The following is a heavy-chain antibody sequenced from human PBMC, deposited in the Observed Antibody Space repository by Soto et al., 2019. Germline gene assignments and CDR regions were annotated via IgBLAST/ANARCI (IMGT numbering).Heavy chain of an antibody. CDR3: AMERAPRGYGMHV. J-gene: IGHJ6*02. CDR2: ITPILGLA. Sequence: SVKVSCKAAGGTLNTYIIIWVRQAPGQGLEWMGRITPILGLANSPQKFQGRVTITADKSTSTAYMELSSLRSEDTAVYYCAMERAPRGYGMHVWGQGTTVNVS. CDR1: GGTLNTYI. D-gene: IGHD3-10*01. V-gene: IGHV1-69*02.